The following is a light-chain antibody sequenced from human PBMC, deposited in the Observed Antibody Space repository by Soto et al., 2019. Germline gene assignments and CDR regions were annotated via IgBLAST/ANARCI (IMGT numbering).Light chain of an antibody. V-gene: IGKV3-11*01. Sequence: EIVMTQSPVTLSLSPGERATLSCRASQSVRTYLAWYQVKPGQAPRLLIYDASRRASGVPARFSGSGSGTDFTLTISSLEPEDFATYYCLQHNNYPPLTFGGGTKVDIK. CDR2: DAS. J-gene: IGKJ4*01. CDR1: QSVRTY. CDR3: LQHNNYPPLT.